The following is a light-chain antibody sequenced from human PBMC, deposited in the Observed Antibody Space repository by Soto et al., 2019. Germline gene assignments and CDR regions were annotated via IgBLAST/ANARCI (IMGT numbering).Light chain of an antibody. CDR1: QAVSRS. J-gene: IGKJ4*01. CDR2: ATS. CDR3: HKANSFPHT. V-gene: IGKV1-12*01. Sequence: DIQMTQSPSTLSASVGDRVTISCRASQAVSRSLAWYQQKAGKAPQLLIYATSTLHTGVPSRFSGSGSGTEFTLTIRSLQAVEFSSCYCHKANSFPHTLGGGTRVDIK.